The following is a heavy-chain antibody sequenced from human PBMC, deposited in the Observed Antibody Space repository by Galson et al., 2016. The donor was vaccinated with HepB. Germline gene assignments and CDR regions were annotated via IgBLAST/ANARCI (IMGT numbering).Heavy chain of an antibody. CDR1: GLTLSNNY. CDR2: IFGGGNT. J-gene: IGHJ4*02. V-gene: IGHV3-53*01. D-gene: IGHD3-10*01. Sequence: SLRLSCAASGLTLSNNYMSWVRQAPGKGLEWISAIFGGGNTKYVDSAKGRFTISRDNSKNILFLQMNSLRADDTAVYYCARGGDYHGSGSYFGAHDNWGQGTLVTVSS. CDR3: ARGGDYHGSGSYFGAHDN.